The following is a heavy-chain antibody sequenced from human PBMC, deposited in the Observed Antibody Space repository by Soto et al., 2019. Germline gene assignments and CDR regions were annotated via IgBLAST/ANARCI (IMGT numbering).Heavy chain of an antibody. CDR3: ARRGSGSYSDY. D-gene: IGHD3-10*01. V-gene: IGHV4-59*08. CDR1: GGSISSYY. J-gene: IGHJ4*02. CDR2: IHYSGST. Sequence: SETLSLTCTVSGGSISSYYWSWIRQPPGKGLEWIGYIHYSGSTNYNPSLKSRVTISVDTSKNQFSLKLSSVTAADTAVYYCARRGSGSYSDYWGQGTLVTVSS.